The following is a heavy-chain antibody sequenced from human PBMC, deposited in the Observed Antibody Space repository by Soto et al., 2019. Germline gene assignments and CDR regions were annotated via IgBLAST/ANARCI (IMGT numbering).Heavy chain of an antibody. CDR3: ARDRESSSFRRRFDP. Sequence: QVQLVQYGAEVKKTGASVKLSCKASGYTFTSYGISWVRQAPGQGLAWMGWISAYNGNTNYAQKLQGRVTMTTDTSTSTAYMELRSLRSDDTAVYYCARDRESSSFRRRFDPWGQGTLVTVSS. CDR2: ISAYNGNT. V-gene: IGHV1-18*01. CDR1: GYTFTSYG. D-gene: IGHD6-13*01. J-gene: IGHJ5*02.